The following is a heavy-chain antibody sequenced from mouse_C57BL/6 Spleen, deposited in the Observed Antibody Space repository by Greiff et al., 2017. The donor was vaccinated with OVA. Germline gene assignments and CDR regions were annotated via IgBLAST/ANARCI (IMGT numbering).Heavy chain of an antibody. Sequence: QVQLQQSGAELVKPGASVKISCKASGYAFSSYWMNWVKQRPGKGLEWIGQIYPGDGDTNYNGKFKGKATLTADKSSSTAYMQLSSLTSEDSAVYFCARGTTSSAMDYWGQGTSVTVSS. V-gene: IGHV1-80*01. CDR2: IYPGDGDT. J-gene: IGHJ4*01. CDR1: GYAFSSYW. CDR3: ARGTTSSAMDY. D-gene: IGHD1-2*01.